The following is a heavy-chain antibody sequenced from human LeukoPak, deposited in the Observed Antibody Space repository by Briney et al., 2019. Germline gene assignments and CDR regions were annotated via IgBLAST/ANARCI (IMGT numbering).Heavy chain of an antibody. D-gene: IGHD5-24*01. CDR3: ARGEVGGSTGDRYGYNHSYFDY. J-gene: IGHJ4*02. V-gene: IGHV4-34*01. CDR1: GGSFSGYY. CDR2: INHSGST. Sequence: KPSETLSLTCAVYGGSFSGYYWSWIRQPPGKGLEWIGEINHSGSTNYNPSLKSRVTISVDTSKNQFSLKLSPVTAADTAVYYCARGEVGGSTGDRYGYNHSYFDYWGQGTLVTVTS.